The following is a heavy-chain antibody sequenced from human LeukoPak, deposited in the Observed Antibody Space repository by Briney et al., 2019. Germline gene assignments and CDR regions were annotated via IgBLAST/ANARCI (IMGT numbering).Heavy chain of an antibody. D-gene: IGHD2-8*01. Sequence: GGSLRLSCAASGFTFSIYEMNWVRQAPGKGLAWVSYISSSCSTIYYADSVKGRFTSSRDNAKNSLYLQMNSLRAEDTALYYCARRPAYCTDGVCYGDAFDIWGQGTVVTVSS. J-gene: IGHJ3*02. CDR1: GFTFSIYE. CDR2: ISSSCSTI. CDR3: ARRPAYCTDGVCYGDAFDI. V-gene: IGHV3-48*03.